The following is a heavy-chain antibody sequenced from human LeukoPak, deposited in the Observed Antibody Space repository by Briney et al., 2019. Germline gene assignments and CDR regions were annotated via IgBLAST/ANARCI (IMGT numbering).Heavy chain of an antibody. CDR3: ARRRGCFDY. Sequence: PSETLSLTCAVSGYSISSGYYWGWIRQPPGKGLEWIGSIYHSGSTYYNPSLKSRVTISVDTSKNQFSLKLSSVTAADTAVYYCARRRGCFDYWGQGTLVTVPS. CDR2: IYHSGST. V-gene: IGHV4-38-2*01. J-gene: IGHJ4*02. CDR1: GYSISSGYY. D-gene: IGHD3-10*01.